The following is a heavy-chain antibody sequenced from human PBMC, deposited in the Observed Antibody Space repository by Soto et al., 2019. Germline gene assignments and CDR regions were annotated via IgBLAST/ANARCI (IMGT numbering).Heavy chain of an antibody. CDR3: AKGRGGSGSLTPRVDF. D-gene: IGHD3-10*01. Sequence: EVQLLESGGGLVQPGGSLRLSCAASGFTFNNYAMTWVRQAPGKGLEWVSAISGGGDTTSYADSVKGRFTVSRDGSKNTLYRQMGSLRGEDTALYYCAKGRGGSGSLTPRVDFWGQGTLVTVSS. CDR1: GFTFNNYA. J-gene: IGHJ4*02. V-gene: IGHV3-23*01. CDR2: ISGGGDTT.